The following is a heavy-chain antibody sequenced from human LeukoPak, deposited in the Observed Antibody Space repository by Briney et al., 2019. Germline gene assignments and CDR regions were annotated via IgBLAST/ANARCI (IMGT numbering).Heavy chain of an antibody. CDR1: GFTFSSYA. D-gene: IGHD6-19*01. CDR3: ARDLSAAFDF. J-gene: IGHJ4*02. V-gene: IGHV3-33*08. Sequence: GRSLRLSCAASGFTFSSYAMHWVRQAPGKGLEWVARLVYDARSDYANSVKGRFSISRDDSKNTLFLDMSNLRVEDTALYYCARDLSAAFDFWGQGVLVTVSS. CDR2: LVYDARS.